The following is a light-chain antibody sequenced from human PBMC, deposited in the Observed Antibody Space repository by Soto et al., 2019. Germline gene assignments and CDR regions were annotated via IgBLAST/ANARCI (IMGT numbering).Light chain of an antibody. CDR1: QSVSSSY. Sequence: EIVLTQSPGTLSLSLGERATLSCRASQSVSSSYLAWYQQKHGQAPRLLIYGASSRATGVPDRFSGSGSGTAFTLTISRLEPEDFAVSYCQQYTTSPPAYTFGQGTKLEIK. CDR3: QQYTTSPPAYT. V-gene: IGKV3-20*01. J-gene: IGKJ2*01. CDR2: GAS.